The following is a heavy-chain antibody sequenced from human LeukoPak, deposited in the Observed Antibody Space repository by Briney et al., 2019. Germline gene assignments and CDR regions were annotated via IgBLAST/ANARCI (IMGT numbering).Heavy chain of an antibody. D-gene: IGHD3-3*01. J-gene: IGHJ3*02. CDR1: GGSFSGYY. CDR2: INHSGST. CDR3: AREWRITIFGVVGPDAFDI. Sequence: SETLSLTCGVYGGSFSGYYWSWIRQPPGKGLEWIGEINHSGSTNYNPSLKSRVTISVDTSKNQFSLKLSSVTAADTAVYYCAREWRITIFGVVGPDAFDIWGQGTMVTVSS. V-gene: IGHV4-34*01.